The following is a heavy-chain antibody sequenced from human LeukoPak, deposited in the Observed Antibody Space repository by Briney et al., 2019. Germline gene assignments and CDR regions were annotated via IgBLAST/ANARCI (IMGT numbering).Heavy chain of an antibody. V-gene: IGHV1-46*01. Sequence: GASVKVSCTASGGTFSSYAISWVRQAPGQGLEWMGIINPSGGSTSYAQKFQGRVTMTRDTSTSTVYMELSSLRSEDTAVYYCARDYCTNGVCYPWTDWGQGTLVTVSS. CDR3: ARDYCTNGVCYPWTD. D-gene: IGHD2-8*01. J-gene: IGHJ4*02. CDR2: INPSGGST. CDR1: GGTFSSYA.